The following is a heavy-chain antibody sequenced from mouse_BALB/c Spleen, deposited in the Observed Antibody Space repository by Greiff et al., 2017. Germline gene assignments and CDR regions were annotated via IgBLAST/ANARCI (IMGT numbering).Heavy chain of an antibody. CDR1: GFTFSSYT. CDR2: ISSGGSYT. CDR3: TRDSDDRGYYFDY. V-gene: IGHV5-6-4*01. Sequence: EVHLVESGGGLVKPGGSLKLSCAASGFTFSSYTMSWVRQTPEKRLEWVATISSGGSYTYYPDSVKGRFTISRDNAKNTLYLQMSSLKSEDTAMYYCTRDSDDRGYYFDYWGQGTTLTVSS. J-gene: IGHJ2*01. D-gene: IGHD2-12*01.